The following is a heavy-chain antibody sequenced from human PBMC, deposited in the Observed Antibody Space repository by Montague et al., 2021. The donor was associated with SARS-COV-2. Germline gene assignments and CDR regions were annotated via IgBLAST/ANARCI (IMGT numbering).Heavy chain of an antibody. V-gene: IGHV4-59*08. CDR1: GDSINNYY. Sequence: SETLSLTCTVSGDSINNYYWSWIRQPPGRGLQWIGYIYNNGGNTYYNPSLKSRVTISVDTSKNQFSLKLTSVTAADTAVYYCAMSGVSNGIDYWGQGSLVTVSS. D-gene: IGHD2-15*01. CDR3: AMSGVSNGIDY. CDR2: IYNNGGNT. J-gene: IGHJ4*02.